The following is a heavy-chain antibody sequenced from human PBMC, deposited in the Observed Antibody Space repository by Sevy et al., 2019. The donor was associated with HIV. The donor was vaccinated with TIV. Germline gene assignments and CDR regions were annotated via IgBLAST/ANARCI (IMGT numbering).Heavy chain of an antibody. V-gene: IGHV3-53*01. D-gene: IGHD3-22*01. J-gene: IGHJ6*02. CDR1: GFTVSDNH. Sequence: GGSLRLSCAASGFTVSDNHMNWVRQAPGKGLEWVSVIYSSDRTDYADSVKGRFTVSRDNSKNTLDLQMNSLRAEDTAVHYCARDRVTYYYDSRGHFTSRYGMVVWGQGTTVTASS. CDR3: ARDRVTYYYDSRGHFTSRYGMVV. CDR2: IYSSDRT.